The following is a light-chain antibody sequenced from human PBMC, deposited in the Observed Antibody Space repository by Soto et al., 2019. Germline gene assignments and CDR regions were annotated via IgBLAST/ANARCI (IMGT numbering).Light chain of an antibody. J-gene: IGKJ2*01. CDR2: AAS. CDR3: QQYYSYPGT. V-gene: IGKV1-8*01. CDR1: QGISSY. Sequence: AIRMTQSPSSFSASTGDRVTITCRASQGISSYLAWYQQKPGKAPKLLIYAASTLQSGVPSRFSGSGSGTDFTLTISCLQSEDFASYYCQQYYSYPGTFGQGTNLEIK.